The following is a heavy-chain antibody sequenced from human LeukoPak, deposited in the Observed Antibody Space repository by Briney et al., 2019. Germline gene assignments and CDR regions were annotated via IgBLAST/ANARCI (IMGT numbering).Heavy chain of an antibody. V-gene: IGHV3-7*01. J-gene: IGHJ4*02. CDR2: IKKDGSEK. CDR1: GFTFSSYW. CDR3: ARHPTGITIFGVVIPYFDY. Sequence: GGSLRLSCAASGFTFSSYWMSWVRQAPGKGLEWVAHIKKDGSEKYYLASVKGRFTISRDNAKNSLYLQMNSLRAEDTAVYYCARHPTGITIFGVVIPYFDYWGQGTLVTVSS. D-gene: IGHD3-3*01.